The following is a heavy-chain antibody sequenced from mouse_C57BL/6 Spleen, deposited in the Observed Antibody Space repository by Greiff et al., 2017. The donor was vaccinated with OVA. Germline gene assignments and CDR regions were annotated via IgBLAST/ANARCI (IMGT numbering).Heavy chain of an antibody. J-gene: IGHJ2*01. D-gene: IGHD2-2*01. CDR3: ARRSTMVNYFDY. CDR2: INPSTGGT. CDR1: GYSFTGYY. V-gene: IGHV1-42*01. Sequence: VQLQQSGPELVKPGASVKISCKASGYSFTGYYMNWVKQSPEKSLEWIGEINPSTGGTTYNQKFKAKATLTVDKSSSTAYMQLKSLTSEDSAVYYCARRSTMVNYFDYWGKGTTLTVSS.